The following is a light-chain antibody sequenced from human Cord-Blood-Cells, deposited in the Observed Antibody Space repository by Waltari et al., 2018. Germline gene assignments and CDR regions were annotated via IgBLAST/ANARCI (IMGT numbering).Light chain of an antibody. CDR2: GSS. V-gene: IGKV3-20*01. J-gene: IGKJ2*01. CDR3: QQYGSSPPRYT. CDR1: QSVSSSY. Sequence: EIVLTQSPGTLSLSPVERATLSCRASQSVSSSYLAWYQQKPGQAPRLLIYGSSSRATGIPDRFSGSESGTDFTLTISRLEPEDFAVYYCQQYGSSPPRYTFGQGTKLEIK.